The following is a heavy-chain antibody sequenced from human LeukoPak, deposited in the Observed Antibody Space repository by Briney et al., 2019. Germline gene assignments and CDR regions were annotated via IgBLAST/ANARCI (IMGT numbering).Heavy chain of an antibody. CDR2: ISYDGSNK. CDR1: GFTFSSYA. V-gene: IGHV3-30-3*01. J-gene: IGHJ4*02. Sequence: GRSLRLSCAASGFTFSSYAMHWVRQAPGKGLEWVAVISYDGSNKYYADSVEGRFTISRDNSKNTLYLQMNSLRAEDTAVYYCASERITIFGVESYWGQGTLVTVSS. CDR3: ASERITIFGVESY. D-gene: IGHD3-3*01.